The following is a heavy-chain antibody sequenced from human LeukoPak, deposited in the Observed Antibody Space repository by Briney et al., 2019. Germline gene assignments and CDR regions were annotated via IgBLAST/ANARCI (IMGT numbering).Heavy chain of an antibody. V-gene: IGHV4-59*01. CDR2: IYDSGNT. D-gene: IGHD2-21*01. CDR1: GGSISSYY. CDR3: AKGEGDY. Sequence: SETPSLTCTVSGGSISSYYWSWIRQPPGKGLEWIGYIYDSGNTNYNPSLKSRVTISVDTSKNQFSLKVRSVTAADTAVYYCAKGEGDYWGQGTLVTVSS. J-gene: IGHJ4*02.